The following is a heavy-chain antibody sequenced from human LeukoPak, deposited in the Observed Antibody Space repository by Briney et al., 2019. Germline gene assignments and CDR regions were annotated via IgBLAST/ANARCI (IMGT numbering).Heavy chain of an antibody. Sequence: SLRLSCTASGFTFGDYAMSWFRQAPGKGLEWVGVIRSKVYGGTTKYAAAVKGRFTISRDDSKSIAYLQMNSLKTEDTAVYFCTRDDDCSGGSCYSGFDYWGQGTLVTVSS. CDR3: TRDDDCSGGSCYSGFDY. D-gene: IGHD2-15*01. CDR1: GFTFGDYA. CDR2: IRSKVYGGTT. V-gene: IGHV3-49*03. J-gene: IGHJ4*02.